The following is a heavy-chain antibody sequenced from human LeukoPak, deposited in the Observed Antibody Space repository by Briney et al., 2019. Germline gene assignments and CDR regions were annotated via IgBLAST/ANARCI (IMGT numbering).Heavy chain of an antibody. V-gene: IGHV5-51*01. Sequence: GESLKISCKGSGYSFTNSWIGWVRQMPGKGVEWMGIIFPGDADTRYSPSFQGQVTISADKSITTAYLQWSSLKASDTAMYYCARLISTLTPFDYWGQGTLVTVSS. CDR1: GYSFTNSW. D-gene: IGHD4-11*01. CDR3: ARLISTLTPFDY. J-gene: IGHJ4*02. CDR2: IFPGDADT.